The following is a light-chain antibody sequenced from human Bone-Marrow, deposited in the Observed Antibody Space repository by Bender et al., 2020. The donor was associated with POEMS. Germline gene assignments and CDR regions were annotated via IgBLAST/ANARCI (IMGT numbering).Light chain of an antibody. Sequence: QSALTQPASVSGSPGQSINISCIGTSSDVGGYNLVSWYQQHSGKAPELIIYEVTKRPSGVSDRFSGSKSGSTASLTISGLQAEDEAAYYCSSFTSANSVVFGGGTDLTVL. V-gene: IGLV2-23*02. CDR3: SSFTSANSVV. CDR2: EVT. J-gene: IGLJ2*01. CDR1: SSDVGGYNL.